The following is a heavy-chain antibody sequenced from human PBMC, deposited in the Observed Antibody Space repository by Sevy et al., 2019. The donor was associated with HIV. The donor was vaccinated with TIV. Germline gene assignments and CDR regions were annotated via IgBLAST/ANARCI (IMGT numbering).Heavy chain of an antibody. CDR1: GGSVSSSNSC. CDR2: ICYGGSS. J-gene: IGHJ6*03. D-gene: IGHD6-13*01. Sequence: SETLSLTCTVSGGSVSSSNSCWGWIRQPPGQGLEWIGNICYGGSSVYNLSLKSRVTVSVDTSKNQFSLRLSSVTAADTAVYYCARHPYILALGTKGYYYYYMDVWGQGTTVTVSS. CDR3: ARHPYILALGTKGYYYYYMDV. V-gene: IGHV4-39*01.